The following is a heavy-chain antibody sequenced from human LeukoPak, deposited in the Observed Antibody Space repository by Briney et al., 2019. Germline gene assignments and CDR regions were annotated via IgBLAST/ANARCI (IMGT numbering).Heavy chain of an antibody. Sequence: AGGSLRLSCEASGFTFSTYGMHWVRQAPGNGLEWVAVISYDGSNEYYADSVKGRFTISRDNSKNTLYLQMNSLRDEDTAVYYCARVTEWELLLAAFDIWGQGTMVTVSS. CDR1: GFTFSTYG. CDR3: ARVTEWELLLAAFDI. J-gene: IGHJ3*02. V-gene: IGHV3-30*03. CDR2: ISYDGSNE. D-gene: IGHD1-26*01.